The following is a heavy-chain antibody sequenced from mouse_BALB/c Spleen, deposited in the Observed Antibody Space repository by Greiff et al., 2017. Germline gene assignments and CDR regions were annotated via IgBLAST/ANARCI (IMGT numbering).Heavy chain of an antibody. Sequence: EVKLQESGPELVKPGASVKISCKASGYTFTDYNMHWVKQSHGKSLEWIGYIYPYNGGTGYNQKFKSKATLTVDNSSSTAYMELRSLTSEDSAVYYCARSGRGYAMDYWGQGTSVTVSS. D-gene: IGHD3-1*01. CDR2: IYPYNGGT. CDR1: GYTFTDYN. CDR3: ARSGRGYAMDY. J-gene: IGHJ4*01. V-gene: IGHV1S29*02.